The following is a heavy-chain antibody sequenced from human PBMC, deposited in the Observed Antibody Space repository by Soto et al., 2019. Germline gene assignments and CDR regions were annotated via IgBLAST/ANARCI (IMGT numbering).Heavy chain of an antibody. V-gene: IGHV1-69*01. CDR2: IIPMFGT. CDR1: GGTFNNYA. Sequence: QVQLVQSGAEVKRPGSSVKVSCEASGGTFNNYAITWVRQAPGQGLGWMGGIIPMFGTNYAQKFQDRVTIAADESTGTAYMELSGLRSEDTAVYFCARPNSYGVTFHYYYGMDVWGQGTTVTVSS. CDR3: ARPNSYGVTFHYYYGMDV. D-gene: IGHD3-10*01. J-gene: IGHJ6*02.